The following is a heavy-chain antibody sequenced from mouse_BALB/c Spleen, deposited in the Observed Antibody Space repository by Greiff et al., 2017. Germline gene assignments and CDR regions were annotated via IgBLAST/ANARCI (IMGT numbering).Heavy chain of an antibody. CDR2: IYPGSGST. J-gene: IGHJ4*01. CDR3: TRYDVYAMDY. CDR1: GYTFTSYW. V-gene: IGHV1S22*01. D-gene: IGHD2-12*01. Sequence: LQQPGSELVRPGASVKLSCKASGYTFTSYWMHWVKQRPGQGLEWIGNIYPGSGSTNYDEKFKSKATLTVDTSSSTAYMQLSSLKSEDSAVYYCTRYDVYAMDYWGQGTSVTVSS.